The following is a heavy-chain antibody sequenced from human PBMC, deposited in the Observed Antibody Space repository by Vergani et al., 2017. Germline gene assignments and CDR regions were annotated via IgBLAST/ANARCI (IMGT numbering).Heavy chain of an antibody. V-gene: IGHV4-61*01. J-gene: IGHJ5*02. D-gene: IGHD6-13*01. Sequence: QVQLQESGPGLVKSSETLSLTCSVSGGSITSGNYNCNWIRQAPGKGLEWIGSLSTTGGATHASHNPSLKSRVSISVDTSKSQFSLRLTSVTAADSAIYYCAGDTHSWQRADRWGQGLLVSVSS. CDR2: LSTTGGA. CDR1: GGSITSGNYN. CDR3: AGDTHSWQRADR.